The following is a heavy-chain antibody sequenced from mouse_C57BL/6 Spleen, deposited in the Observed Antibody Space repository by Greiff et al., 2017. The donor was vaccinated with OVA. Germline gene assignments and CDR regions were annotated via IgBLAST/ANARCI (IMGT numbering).Heavy chain of an antibody. J-gene: IGHJ3*01. Sequence: VQLQQSGPELVKPGASVKLSCKASGYTFTSSDINWVKQRPGQGLEWFGWIYPRDGSTKYNEKFQGQATMTVATSSSTEYMELHSLTSEDSAVYFGARRGTTGVEGPFAYWGQGTLVTVSA. CDR1: GYTFTSSD. D-gene: IGHD1-1*01. V-gene: IGHV1-85*01. CDR3: ARRGTTGVEGPFAY. CDR2: IYPRDGST.